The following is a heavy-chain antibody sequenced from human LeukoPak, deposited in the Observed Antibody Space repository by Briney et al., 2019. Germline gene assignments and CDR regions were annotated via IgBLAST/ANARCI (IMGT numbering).Heavy chain of an antibody. J-gene: IGHJ3*02. V-gene: IGHV3-23*01. D-gene: IGHD6-19*01. CDR3: AKAGRSGWYPGWPFDI. CDR1: GFTFLTYA. CDR2: ISDSGAST. Sequence: GGSLRLSCAASGFTFLTYAMSWVRHAPGKGLQWVSFISDSGASTYYADSVEGRFTIYRDNSKNPLYMQMNSLRAEDTAVYYCAKAGRSGWYPGWPFDIWGEGTMVTVSS.